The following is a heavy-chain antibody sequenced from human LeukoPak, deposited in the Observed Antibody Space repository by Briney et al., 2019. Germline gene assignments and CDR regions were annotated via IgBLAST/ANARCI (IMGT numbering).Heavy chain of an antibody. J-gene: IGHJ3*02. Sequence: GGSLRLSCAASGFTLSRYSMNGVGQAPGKGLEWVSFISSSSAYISYADSVKGRFTISRENAKTTLYLPMNNLRAEDTAVYYCAKKMDDAFDIWGQGTMVTVSS. CDR3: AKKMDDAFDI. V-gene: IGHV3-21*01. CDR1: GFTLSRYS. CDR2: ISSSSAYI. D-gene: IGHD5-24*01.